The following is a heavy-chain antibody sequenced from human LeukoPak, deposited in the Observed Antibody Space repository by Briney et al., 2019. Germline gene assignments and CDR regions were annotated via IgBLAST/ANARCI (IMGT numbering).Heavy chain of an antibody. D-gene: IGHD6-13*01. CDR1: GYTFTDYA. J-gene: IGHJ4*02. V-gene: IGHV1-3*01. CDR2: INAGDGNT. Sequence: ASVKVSCKASGYTFTDYAIHWARQAPGQRLEWMGWINAGDGNTKYSQNFQGRVTITRDTSASTTYMDLSSLRSEDTAVYYCARDLYGSTWYIFDYWGQGTLVTVSS. CDR3: ARDLYGSTWYIFDY.